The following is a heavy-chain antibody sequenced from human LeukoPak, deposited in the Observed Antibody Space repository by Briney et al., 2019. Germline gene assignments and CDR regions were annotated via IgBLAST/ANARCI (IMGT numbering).Heavy chain of an antibody. Sequence: GSLRLSCVASGFTFGNYMMHWVRQAPGKGLVWVSRIKSDGITITYADSVKGRFTISRDNAKNTLYLQMNSLRAEDTAVYYCLRDLNWSLDQWGQGTLVTVSS. V-gene: IGHV3-74*01. CDR3: LRDLNWSLDQ. J-gene: IGHJ4*02. CDR1: GFTFGNYM. D-gene: IGHD1-20*01. CDR2: IKSDGITI.